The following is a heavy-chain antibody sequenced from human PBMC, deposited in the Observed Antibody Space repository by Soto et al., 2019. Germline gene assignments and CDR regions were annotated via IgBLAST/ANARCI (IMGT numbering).Heavy chain of an antibody. Sequence: EVQLVESGGGLVQPGGSLRLSCAASGFTVSSNYMSWVRQAPGKGLEWVSVIYSGGSTYYADSVKGRFTISRDNSKNTLYLQMNSLRAEDTAVYYCARDTQTGGALILQFDPWGQGTLVTVSS. CDR1: GFTVSSNY. V-gene: IGHV3-66*01. J-gene: IGHJ5*02. CDR2: IYSGGST. CDR3: ARDTQTGGALILQFDP. D-gene: IGHD2-8*02.